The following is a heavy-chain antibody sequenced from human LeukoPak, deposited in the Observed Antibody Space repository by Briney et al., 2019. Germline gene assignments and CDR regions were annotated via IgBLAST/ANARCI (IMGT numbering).Heavy chain of an antibody. V-gene: IGHV1-69*06. CDR1: GGTFSSYA. CDR3: ARASGPAASLEGAH. J-gene: IGHJ4*02. Sequence: SVKVSCKASGGTFSSYALGSVRQAPGQGLEWMGGFIPIFGTANNAQRIQGRVTITADKSTSTAYMELSSLRSEDTAVYYCARASGPAASLEGAHWGQGTLVTVSS. D-gene: IGHD2-2*01. CDR2: FIPIFGTA.